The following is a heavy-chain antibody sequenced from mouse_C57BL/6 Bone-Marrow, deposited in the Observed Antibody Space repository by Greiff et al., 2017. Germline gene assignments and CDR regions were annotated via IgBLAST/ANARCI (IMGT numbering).Heavy chain of an antibody. V-gene: IGHV1-53*01. CDR2: INPSNGGT. Sequence: QVQLQQPGPELVKPGASVKLSCKASGYTFTSYWMHWVKQRPGQGLEWIGYINPSNGGTNYNEKCKSKATLTVDKSSSTAYMQLSSLTSEDSAVYYCARGDYYSNYNYFGYWGQGTTLTVSS. CDR3: ARGDYYSNYNYFGY. J-gene: IGHJ2*01. D-gene: IGHD2-5*01. CDR1: GYTFTSYW.